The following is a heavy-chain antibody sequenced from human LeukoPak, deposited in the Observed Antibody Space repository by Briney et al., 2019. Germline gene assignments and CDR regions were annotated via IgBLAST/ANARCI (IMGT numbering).Heavy chain of an antibody. Sequence: PGGSLRLSCAASGFTFSSYWMSWVRQAPGKGLEWVANIKQDGSEKYYVDSVKGRFTISRDNAKNSLYPQMNSLRAEDTAVYYCARFPGEDYDFWSVDYWGQGTLVTVSS. CDR1: GFTFSSYW. J-gene: IGHJ4*02. CDR3: ARFPGEDYDFWSVDY. D-gene: IGHD3-3*01. CDR2: IKQDGSEK. V-gene: IGHV3-7*01.